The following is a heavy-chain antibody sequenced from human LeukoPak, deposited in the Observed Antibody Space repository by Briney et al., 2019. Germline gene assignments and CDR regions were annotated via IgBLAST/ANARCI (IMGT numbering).Heavy chain of an antibody. CDR3: AKHGEAYADSKTDY. CDR2: ISDSGRST. D-gene: IGHD4-17*01. V-gene: IGHV3-23*01. Sequence: PGGSLRLSCAASGYTFSNYAMRWVRQAPGKGLEWVSAISDSGRSTYYADSVKGRFTISRDNSKNTLYLQMNSLRAEDTAVYYCAKHGEAYADSKTDYWGQGTLVTVSS. J-gene: IGHJ4*02. CDR1: GYTFSNYA.